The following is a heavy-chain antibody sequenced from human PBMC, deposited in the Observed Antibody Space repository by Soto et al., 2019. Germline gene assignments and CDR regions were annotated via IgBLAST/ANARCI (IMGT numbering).Heavy chain of an antibody. CDR2: IMPIFRAP. J-gene: IGHJ6*01. CDR1: GGAFSDYA. D-gene: IGHD2-15*01. V-gene: IGHV1-69*12. Sequence: QVQLVQPGAEVKKPGSSVKVSCKASGGAFSDYAFSWVRQAPGQGLEWLGGIMPIFRAPDYAQKFQCRVTITGDEFTRTAYMEMNSLRSEDTAVYYCASWLKGPDIGNYYYGMDVW. CDR3: ASWLKGPDIGNYYYGMDV.